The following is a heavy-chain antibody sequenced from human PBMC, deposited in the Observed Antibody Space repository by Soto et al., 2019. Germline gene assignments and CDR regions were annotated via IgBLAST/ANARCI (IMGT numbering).Heavy chain of an antibody. D-gene: IGHD7-27*01. CDR3: ARDITGGWSETCCYPSYLAY. Sequence: EVQLVESGGGLVKPGGSLRLSCAASGFTFSSYSMNWVRQAPGKGLEWVSSISSSRSYIYYADSVKGRFTISRDNAKNSLHLQMTGLRAEDKAVYYGARDITGGWSETCCYPSYLAYWGRGTLGIV. J-gene: IGHJ4*02. CDR1: GFTFSSYS. CDR2: ISSSRSYI. V-gene: IGHV3-21*01.